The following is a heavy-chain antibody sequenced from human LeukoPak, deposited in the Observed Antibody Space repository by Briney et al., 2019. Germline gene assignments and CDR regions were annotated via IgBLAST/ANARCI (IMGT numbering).Heavy chain of an antibody. D-gene: IGHD1-14*01. V-gene: IGHV3-23*01. CDR2: IYGSGGAT. CDR3: AKDLTPDGIWDVDY. CDR1: GFTFSTYT. J-gene: IGHJ4*02. Sequence: GGSLRLSCAASGFTFSTYTMNWVRQAPGKGLEWVSGIYGSGGATFYADSVKGRFTISRDNSKNTVFLHMDSLRDEDTALYYCAKDLTPDGIWDVDYWAREPWSPSP.